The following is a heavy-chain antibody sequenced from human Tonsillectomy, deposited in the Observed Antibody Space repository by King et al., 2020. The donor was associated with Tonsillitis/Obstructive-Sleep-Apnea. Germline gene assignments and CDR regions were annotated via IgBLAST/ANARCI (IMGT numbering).Heavy chain of an antibody. V-gene: IGHV3-30*18. D-gene: IGHD3-3*01. CDR1: GFTFSNYG. CDR2: ISYDGSNK. J-gene: IGHJ5*02. CDR3: AKDKYDFWSVNWFDH. Sequence: QLVQSGGGVVQPGRSLRLSCAASGFTFSNYGMHWVRQAPGKGLEWLAVISYDGSNKNYADSVKGRFTISRDNSKNTLYLQMNSLRAEDTAVYYCAKDKYDFWSVNWFDHWGQGTLVIVSS.